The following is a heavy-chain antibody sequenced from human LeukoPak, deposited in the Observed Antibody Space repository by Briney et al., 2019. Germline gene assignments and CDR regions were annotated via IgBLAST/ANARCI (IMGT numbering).Heavy chain of an antibody. Sequence: PSETLSLTCAVYGGSFSGYYWSWIRQVPGKGPEWIGEIDHNGRTNANSSLRSRVTISVDMSKNQFSLRLSSVTAADTAVYYCARESTYYYDSSGYYHFDYWGQGTLVTVSS. CDR2: IDHNGRT. CDR1: GGSFSGYY. D-gene: IGHD3-22*01. CDR3: ARESTYYYDSSGYYHFDY. J-gene: IGHJ4*02. V-gene: IGHV4-34*01.